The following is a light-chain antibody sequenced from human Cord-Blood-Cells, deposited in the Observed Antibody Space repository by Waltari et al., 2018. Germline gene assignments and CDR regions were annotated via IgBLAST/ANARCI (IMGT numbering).Light chain of an antibody. CDR2: DVS. J-gene: IGLJ3*02. Sequence: QSVLTQPASVSGSPGQSITIPCTGTSSDVGGSNYVSWYQQHPGKAPKLMIYDVSNRPSGVSNRFSGSKSGNTASLTISGLQAEDEADYYCSSYTSSSTLVFGGGTKLTVL. V-gene: IGLV2-14*01. CDR3: SSYTSSSTLV. CDR1: SSDVGGSNY.